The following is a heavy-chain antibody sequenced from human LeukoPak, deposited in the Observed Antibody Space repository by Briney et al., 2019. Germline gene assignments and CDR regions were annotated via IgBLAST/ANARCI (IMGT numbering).Heavy chain of an antibody. V-gene: IGHV3-33*01. D-gene: IGHD3-3*01. CDR3: VRDFDYYDFWSGYWPDAFDT. CDR2: ICHDGSNE. Sequence: PGGSLRLSCAASGFTFSDYGMHWVRQAPGKGLEWVALICHDGSNEYYTDSVKGRFTISRDNSRNRLYLQMNGLRAEDTAVYYCVRDFDYYDFWSGYWPDAFDTWGQGTTVTVSS. CDR1: GFTFSDYG. J-gene: IGHJ3*02.